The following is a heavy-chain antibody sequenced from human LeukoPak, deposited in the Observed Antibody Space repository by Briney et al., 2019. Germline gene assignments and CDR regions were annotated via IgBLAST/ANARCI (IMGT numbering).Heavy chain of an antibody. V-gene: IGHV1-8*03. Sequence: ASVKVSCKASGYTFTSYDINWVRQATGQGLEWMGWMNPNSGNTGYAQKFQGRVTITRNTSISTAYMELSSPRSEDTAVYYCARGGLGLRFLEWLDCWGQGTLVTVSS. CDR3: ARGGLGLRFLEWLDC. D-gene: IGHD3-3*01. CDR2: MNPNSGNT. CDR1: GYTFTSYD. J-gene: IGHJ4*02.